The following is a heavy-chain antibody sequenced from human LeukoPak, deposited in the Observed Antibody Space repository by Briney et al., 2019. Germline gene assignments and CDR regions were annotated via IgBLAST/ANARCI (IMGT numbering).Heavy chain of an antibody. CDR2: INYSGGGS. D-gene: IGHD3-10*01. Sequence: GGSLRLSCAASGFTFRSSGMSWVRQAPGKGLEWLSSINYSGGGSYYADSVKGWFTISRDNSKNTLYLQMNSLRAEDTAVYYCARHLNYYLDYWGQGTLVTVSS. CDR1: GFTFRSSG. J-gene: IGHJ4*02. CDR3: ARHLNYYLDY. V-gene: IGHV3-23*01.